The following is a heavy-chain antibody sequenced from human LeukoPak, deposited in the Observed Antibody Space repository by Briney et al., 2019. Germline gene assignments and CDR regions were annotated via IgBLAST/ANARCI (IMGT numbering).Heavy chain of an antibody. V-gene: IGHV3-74*01. CDR1: GFTLSRYW. Sequence: PGGSLRLSCAASGFTLSRYWMHWVRQAPGKGLVWVSHINSDGSDTGYADSVKGRFTISRDNAKNTLYLQMNRLRAEDTAFYYCAKTPLGYSKSGYQSWGQGTLVTVSS. CDR2: INSDGSDT. D-gene: IGHD4-11*01. CDR3: AKTPLGYSKSGYQS. J-gene: IGHJ4*02.